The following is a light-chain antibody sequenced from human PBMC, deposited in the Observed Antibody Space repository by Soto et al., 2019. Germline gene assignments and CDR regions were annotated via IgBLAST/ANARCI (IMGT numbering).Light chain of an antibody. CDR3: QSYDSSTPVV. J-gene: IGLJ2*01. Sequence: NFMLTQPHSVSESPGKTVIISCTRSSGNIGSNYVQWYQQRPGSAPTTLIYEDDQRPSGVPDRFSGSIDRSSNSASLTISGLKTEDEADYYCQSYDSSTPVVFGGGTKLTDL. CDR2: EDD. V-gene: IGLV6-57*04. CDR1: SGNIGSNY.